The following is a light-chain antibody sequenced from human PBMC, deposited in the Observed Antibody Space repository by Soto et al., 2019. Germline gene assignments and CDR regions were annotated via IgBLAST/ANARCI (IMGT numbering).Light chain of an antibody. CDR2: GAS. CDR1: QTVSSSY. Sequence: EFVLAQAPVTLSLSQGVRTTLSCWASQTVSSSYLAWYQQKPGQAPRLLIYGASSRATGIPDRFSGSGSGTDFTLTISRLEPEDFAVYYCQQYGSSLWTFGQGTKVDIK. J-gene: IGKJ1*01. V-gene: IGKV3-20*01. CDR3: QQYGSSLWT.